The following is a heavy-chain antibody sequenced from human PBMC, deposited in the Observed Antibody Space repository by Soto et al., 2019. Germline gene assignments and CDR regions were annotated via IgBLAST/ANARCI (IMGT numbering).Heavy chain of an antibody. CDR3: AKDRSYSSGWYPY. CDR2: ISGSGGST. D-gene: IGHD6-19*01. CDR1: GFTFSSYA. V-gene: IGHV3-23*01. Sequence: EVQLLESGGGLVQPGGSLRLSCAASGFTFSSYAMSWVRQAPGKGLEWVSAISGSGGSTYYADSVKGRLTISRDNSKNTLYLQMNSLRAEDTAVYYCAKDRSYSSGWYPYWGQGTLVTVSS. J-gene: IGHJ4*02.